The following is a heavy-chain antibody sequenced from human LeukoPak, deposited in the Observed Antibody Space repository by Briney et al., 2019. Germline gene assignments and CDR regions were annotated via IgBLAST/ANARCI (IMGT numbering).Heavy chain of an antibody. CDR2: ISGSGGST. J-gene: IGHJ4*02. Sequence: LPGGSLRLSCAASGFTFSSYAMSWVRQAPGKGLEWVSAISGSGGSTYYADSVKGRFTISRDNSKNTLYLQMNSLRAEDTAVYYCAKDSSLTKTVDYWGQGTLVTVSS. CDR1: GFTFSSYA. CDR3: AKDSSLTKTVDY. V-gene: IGHV3-23*01. D-gene: IGHD2-2*01.